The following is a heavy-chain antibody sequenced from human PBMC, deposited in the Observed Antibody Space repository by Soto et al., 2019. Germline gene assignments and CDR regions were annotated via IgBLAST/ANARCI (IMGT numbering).Heavy chain of an antibody. J-gene: IGHJ4*02. CDR2: IGSDGARD. V-gene: IGHV3-33*08. D-gene: IGHD4-17*01. CDR1: GFTYSTYT. CDR3: ARDDDYPDNGLDY. Sequence: PGGSLRLSCAASGFTYSTYTMHWVRQAPGKGLEWVAVIGSDGARDSYADSMKGRFSISRDNGQNTLYLQINSLRVEDTAVYYCARDDDYPDNGLDYWGQGTLVTVS.